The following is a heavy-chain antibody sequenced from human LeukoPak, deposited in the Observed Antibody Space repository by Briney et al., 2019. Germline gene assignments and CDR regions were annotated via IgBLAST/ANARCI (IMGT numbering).Heavy chain of an antibody. CDR3: ARHYSSNWYYFDF. D-gene: IGHD6-13*01. CDR2: FYHGGST. CDR1: GGSIRGSTYY. Sequence: SETLPLTCTVSGGSIRGSTYYWGWIRQPPGTGLEWIGSFYHGGSTYYNPSLKSRVTISVDTSKNHFSLSLGSVTAADTAVYYCARHYSSNWYYFDFWGQGTLVTVSS. J-gene: IGHJ4*02. V-gene: IGHV4-39*01.